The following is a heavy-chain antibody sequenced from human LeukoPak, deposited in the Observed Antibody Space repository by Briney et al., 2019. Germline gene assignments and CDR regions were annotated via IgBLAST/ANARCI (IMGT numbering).Heavy chain of an antibody. J-gene: IGHJ3*02. CDR2: IGIGSSHV. CDR1: GFTFSSYT. Sequence: GGSLRLSCAASGFTFSSYTMNWVRQAPGKGLEWVSSIGIGSSHVFYADSLKGRFTISRDNAKNSLYLQMNSLRAEDTALYYCVREMSGEAFDMWGQGTMVTVSS. V-gene: IGHV3-21*01. CDR3: VREMSGEAFDM.